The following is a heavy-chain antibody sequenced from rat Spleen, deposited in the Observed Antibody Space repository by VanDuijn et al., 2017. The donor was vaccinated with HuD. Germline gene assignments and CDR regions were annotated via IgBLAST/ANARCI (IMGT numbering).Heavy chain of an antibody. CDR3: SPLPWRNLDY. Sequence: EVQLVESGGGLVQPGRSLKLSCAASGFTFSDFNMAWVRQAPTKGLEWVATISYGDSSGHSSTYYRDSVKGRFTISRDNAKSTLSLQMDSLRSEDTATYYCSPLPWRNLDYWGQGVMVTVSS. CDR2: ISYGDSSGHSST. D-gene: IGHD1-4*01. J-gene: IGHJ2*01. CDR1: GFTFSDFN. V-gene: IGHV5S10*01.